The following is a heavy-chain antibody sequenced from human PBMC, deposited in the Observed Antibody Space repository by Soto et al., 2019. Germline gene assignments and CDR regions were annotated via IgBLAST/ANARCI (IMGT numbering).Heavy chain of an antibody. Sequence: SVEVSCKXSGGTFSSYAIRWVRQAPGQGLEWMGGINPIFGTANYAQKFQGRVTITADKSTSTAYMELSSLRSEDTAVYYCASGGSENDFWSGYYGRMDVWGQGTTVTVS. CDR1: GGTFSSYA. V-gene: IGHV1-69*06. D-gene: IGHD3-3*01. CDR2: INPIFGTA. J-gene: IGHJ6*02. CDR3: ASGGSENDFWSGYYGRMDV.